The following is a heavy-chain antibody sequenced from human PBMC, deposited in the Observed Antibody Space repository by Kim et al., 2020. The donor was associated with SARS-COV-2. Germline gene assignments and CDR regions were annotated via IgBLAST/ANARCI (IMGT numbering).Heavy chain of an antibody. J-gene: IGHJ4*02. CDR3: ARQGSGGWYGDY. D-gene: IGHD6-19*01. Sequence: GESLKISCKAFGYSFTHYWIGWVRQMPGKGLEWMGIIHPGDSDTRYSPSMQGQVTISADKSISTAYLQWSSLKVSDTAVYFCARQGSGGWYGDYWGQGTLVTVSS. CDR1: GYSFTHYW. V-gene: IGHV5-51*01. CDR2: IHPGDSDT.